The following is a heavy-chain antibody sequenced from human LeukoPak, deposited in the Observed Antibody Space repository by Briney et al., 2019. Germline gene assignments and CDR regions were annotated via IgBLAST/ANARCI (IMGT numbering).Heavy chain of an antibody. CDR3: ARLGGAITMVRGVTRPWFDP. CDR2: IYYTGTT. D-gene: IGHD3-10*01. J-gene: IGHJ5*02. V-gene: IGHV4-39*01. Sequence: PSETLSLTCTVSGGSISSSLYHWGWIRQSPGKNLEWLGSIYYTGTTHYNPSLKSRVTISVDTSKNQFSLNLSSVTAADTAVYYCARLGGAITMVRGVTRPWFDPWGQGTLVTVSS. CDR1: GGSISSSLYH.